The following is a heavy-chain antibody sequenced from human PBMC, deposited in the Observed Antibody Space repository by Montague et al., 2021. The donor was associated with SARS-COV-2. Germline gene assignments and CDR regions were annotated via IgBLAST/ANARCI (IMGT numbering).Heavy chain of an antibody. D-gene: IGHD1-1*01. V-gene: IGHV4-39*01. CDR1: GGSISNSHYY. CDR3: AIQSPYKMEPLHL. J-gene: IGHJ3*01. Sequence: SDTLSLTSTVSGGSISNSHYYCAWIRPPPGKRLEWIGSNYFNGHSNYNLYLKNLASISPDTSKNQYYLKLNSVAAADTAVYYCAIQSPYKMEPLHLWGQGTMVTVSS. CDR2: NYFNGHS.